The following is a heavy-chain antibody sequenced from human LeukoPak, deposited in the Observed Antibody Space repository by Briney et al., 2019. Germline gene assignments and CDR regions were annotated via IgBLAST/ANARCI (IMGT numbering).Heavy chain of an antibody. Sequence: PSETLSLTCTVSGGSISSYYWSWIRQPPGKGLEWIGYIYYSGSTNYNPSLKSRVTISVDTSKNQFSLKLSSVTAADTAVYYCARDRSYGRRAFDIWGQGTMVTVSS. V-gene: IGHV4-59*01. CDR1: GGSISSYY. J-gene: IGHJ3*02. CDR3: ARDRSYGRRAFDI. D-gene: IGHD1-26*01. CDR2: IYYSGST.